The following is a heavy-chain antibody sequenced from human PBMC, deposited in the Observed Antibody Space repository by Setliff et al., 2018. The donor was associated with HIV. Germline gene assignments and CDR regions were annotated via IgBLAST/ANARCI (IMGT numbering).Heavy chain of an antibody. CDR1: GGSISNSRYY. D-gene: IGHD6-13*01. CDR2: INHSGST. CDR3: ASRPWGAAAGSRYGMDV. V-gene: IGHV4-39*01. Sequence: SETLSLTCTVSGGSISNSRYYWSWIRQPPGKGLEWIGEINHSGSTNYNPSLKSRVTISVDTSKNQFSLKLSSVTAADTAVYYCASRPWGAAAGSRYGMDVWGLGTTVTVSS. J-gene: IGHJ6*02.